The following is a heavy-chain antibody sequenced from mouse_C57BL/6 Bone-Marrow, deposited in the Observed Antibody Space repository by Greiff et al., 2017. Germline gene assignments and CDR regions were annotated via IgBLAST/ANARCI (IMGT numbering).Heavy chain of an antibody. CDR1: GYTFTSYT. J-gene: IGHJ3*01. Sequence: VQLQQSGAELARPGASVKMSCKASGYTFTSYTMHWVKQRPGQGLEWIGYINPSSGYTNYNQKFKDKATLTAAKSSSTAYLQLSSLTSEDAAVYYCARGGSLFAYWGQGTLVTVSA. CDR2: INPSSGYT. CDR3: ARGGSLFAY. V-gene: IGHV1-4*01.